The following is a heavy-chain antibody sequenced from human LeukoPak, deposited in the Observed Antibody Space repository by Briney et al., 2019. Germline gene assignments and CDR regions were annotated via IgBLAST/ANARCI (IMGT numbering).Heavy chain of an antibody. CDR1: GFTFGDYA. Sequence: GGSLRLSCTASGFTFGDYAMSWFRQAPGKGLEWVGFIRSKAYGGTTEYAASVKGRFTISRDDSKSIAYLQMNSLKTEDTAVYYCTRERVAVAGTEFDYWGQGTLVTVSS. J-gene: IGHJ4*02. D-gene: IGHD6-19*01. V-gene: IGHV3-49*03. CDR2: IRSKAYGGTT. CDR3: TRERVAVAGTEFDY.